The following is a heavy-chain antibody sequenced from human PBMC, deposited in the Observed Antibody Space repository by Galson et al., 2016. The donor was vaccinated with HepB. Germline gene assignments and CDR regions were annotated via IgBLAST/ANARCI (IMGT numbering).Heavy chain of an antibody. CDR3: AKDPQWTTSSRGAFDV. Sequence: SLRLSCAASGFSFSSYAMSWVRQAPGKGLEWVSTITGRGTSTYYADSVVGRFTISRDNSKSTLHLQMNGLRAEDTAVYYCAKDPQWTTSSRGAFDVWGQGTMLTVFS. V-gene: IGHV3-23*01. CDR1: GFSFSSYA. D-gene: IGHD6-6*01. CDR2: ITGRGTST. J-gene: IGHJ3*01.